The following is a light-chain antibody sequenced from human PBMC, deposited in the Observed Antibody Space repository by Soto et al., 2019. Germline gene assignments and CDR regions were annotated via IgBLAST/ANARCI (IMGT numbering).Light chain of an antibody. CDR3: QQYGSSPYT. Sequence: IVLTQSPGTLSLSPGERATLSCRAGQSVTSNYLTWYQQKPGQAPRLLIYAASRRATGIPDRFSGSGSGTDFTLTINRLEPEDFAVYYCQQYGSSPYTFGQGTKLEI. V-gene: IGKV3-20*01. J-gene: IGKJ2*01. CDR2: AAS. CDR1: QSVTSNY.